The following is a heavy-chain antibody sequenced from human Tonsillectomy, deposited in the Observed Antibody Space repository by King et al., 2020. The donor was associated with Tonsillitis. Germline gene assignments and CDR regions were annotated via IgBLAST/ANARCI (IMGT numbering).Heavy chain of an antibody. D-gene: IGHD2-15*01. Sequence: VQLVESGGGLVQPGGSLRLSCAASGFTFSTYAMTWVRQAPGKGLEWVSGLSGSGGNTYYADSVKGRFTISRDNSKNTLYLQMDSLRAEDTAVYYCAKHVIVRALDMWGQGTVVTVSS. CDR2: LSGSGGNT. J-gene: IGHJ3*02. CDR1: GFTFSTYA. V-gene: IGHV3-23*04. CDR3: AKHVIVRALDM.